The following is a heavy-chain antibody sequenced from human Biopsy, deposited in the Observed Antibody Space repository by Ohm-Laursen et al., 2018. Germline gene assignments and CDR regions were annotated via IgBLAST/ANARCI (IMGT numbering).Heavy chain of an antibody. Sequence: SLRLSCAASGFTLSSYSMNWVRQTPGKGLEWVSTISSSSDNIYYVDSVKGRFTISRDNAKNSLYLQMNSLRAEDTAAYYCARSRGSSEIATIYYYGMDVWGQGTTVTVSS. J-gene: IGHJ6*02. D-gene: IGHD3-16*01. CDR3: ARSRGSSEIATIYYYGMDV. CDR2: ISSSSDNI. CDR1: GFTLSSYS. V-gene: IGHV3-21*01.